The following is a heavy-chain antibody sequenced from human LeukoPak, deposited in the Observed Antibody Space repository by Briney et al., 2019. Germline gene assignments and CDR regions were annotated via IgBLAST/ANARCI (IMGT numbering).Heavy chain of an antibody. Sequence: GGSLRLSCAVSGFTVSSNYMSWVRQAPGKGLEWVSVIYSGGSTYYADSVKGRFTISRDNSKNTLYLQMNSLRAEDTAVYYCARELFDRFRYYYGMDVWGQGTTVTVSS. CDR1: GFTVSSNY. CDR2: IYSGGST. D-gene: IGHD2-21*01. V-gene: IGHV3-66*01. CDR3: ARELFDRFRYYYGMDV. J-gene: IGHJ6*02.